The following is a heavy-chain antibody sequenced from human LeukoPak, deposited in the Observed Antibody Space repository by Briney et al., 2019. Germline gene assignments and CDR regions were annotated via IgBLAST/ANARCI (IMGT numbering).Heavy chain of an antibody. CDR1: GFTFSSYS. CDR3: ARHDSSGYYYFDY. V-gene: IGHV3-21*04. J-gene: IGHJ4*02. Sequence: SPGGSLRLSCAASGFTFSSYSMNWVRQAPGKGLEWVSSISSSSSYIYYADSVKGRFTISRDNAKNSLYLQMNSLRAEDTALYYCARHDSSGYYYFDYWGQGTLVTVSS. CDR2: ISSSSSYI. D-gene: IGHD3-22*01.